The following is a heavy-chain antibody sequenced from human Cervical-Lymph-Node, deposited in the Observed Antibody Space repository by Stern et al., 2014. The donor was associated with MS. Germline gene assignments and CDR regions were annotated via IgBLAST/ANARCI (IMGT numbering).Heavy chain of an antibody. J-gene: IGHJ4*02. CDR3: ARESRGRIVGAHDY. CDR2: IIPIFGTA. Sequence: VQLVESEAEVKKPGSSVKVSCKASGGTFSSYAISWVRQAPGQGLEWMGGIIPIFGTANYAQQFKGRVTMTADDYTSTAYMRLSSLRSEDTAVYYCARESRGRIVGAHDYWGQGTLVTVSS. CDR1: GGTFSSYA. D-gene: IGHD1-26*01. V-gene: IGHV1-69*01.